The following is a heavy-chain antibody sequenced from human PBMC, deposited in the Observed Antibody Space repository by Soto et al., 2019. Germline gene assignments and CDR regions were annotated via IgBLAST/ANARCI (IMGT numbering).Heavy chain of an antibody. CDR2: IGPSGNT. D-gene: IGHD4-4*01. V-gene: IGHV3-23*01. CDR1: GFTFSNSG. J-gene: IGHJ6*02. CDR3: AKLLHNSYYNVMDV. Sequence: EVQLLESGGDLVQPGGSLRLVCAASGFTFSNSGMRWVRQAPGQGLEWVSSIGPSGNTYYSDAVKGRFTISRDISKYTLLLQMDRLRAEATATYYCAKLLHNSYYNVMDVWGQGTTVTVSS.